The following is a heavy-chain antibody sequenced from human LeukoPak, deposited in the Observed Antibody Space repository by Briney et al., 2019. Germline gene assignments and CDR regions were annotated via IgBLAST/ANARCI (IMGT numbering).Heavy chain of an antibody. Sequence: GGSLRLSFAASGFTFSHYSMNWVRQAPGKGLELVSYISSSSSTIYYADSVKGRFTISRDNAKNSLYLQMNSLRAEDTAVYYCARDGDLFDYWGQGTLVTVSS. CDR2: ISSSSSTI. CDR1: GFTFSHYS. V-gene: IGHV3-48*04. J-gene: IGHJ4*02. CDR3: ARDGDLFDY. D-gene: IGHD7-27*01.